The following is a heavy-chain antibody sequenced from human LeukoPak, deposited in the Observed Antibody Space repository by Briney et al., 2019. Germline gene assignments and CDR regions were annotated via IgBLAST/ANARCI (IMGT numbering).Heavy chain of an antibody. CDR3: VRHTLVRGVVDLNWFDP. J-gene: IGHJ5*02. V-gene: IGHV4-39*01. CDR2: VYYTGYT. CDR1: GASITSGSSGSYY. Sequence: SETLSLTCSVSGASITSGSSGSYYWGWVRQPPGKGLEWIASVYYTGYTYCNPSLKSGIAISIDTSKNEVSLKLNSVTASDTAVYFCVRHTLVRGVVDLNWFDPWGPGTLVTVSS. D-gene: IGHD3-10*01.